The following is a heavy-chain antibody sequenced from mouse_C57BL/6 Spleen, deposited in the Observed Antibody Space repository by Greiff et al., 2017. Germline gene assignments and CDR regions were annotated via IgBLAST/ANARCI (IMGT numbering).Heavy chain of an antibody. J-gene: IGHJ2*01. V-gene: IGHV1-69*01. CDR1: GYTFTSYW. CDR2: IDPSDSYT. CDR3: ARSREGLLRNFDY. D-gene: IGHD2-3*01. Sequence: QVQLQQPGAELVMPGASVKLSCKASGYTFTSYWMHWVKQRPGQGLEWIGEIDPSDSYTNYNQKFKGKSTLTVDKSSSTAYMQLSSLTSEDSAVYYCARSREGLLRNFDYWGQGTTLTVSS.